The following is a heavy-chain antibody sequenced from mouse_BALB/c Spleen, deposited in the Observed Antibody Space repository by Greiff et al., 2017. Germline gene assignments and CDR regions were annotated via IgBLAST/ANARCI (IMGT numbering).Heavy chain of an antibody. Sequence: VQLQQSGAELVRPGTSVKVSCKASGYAFTNYLIEWVKQRPGQGLEWIGVINPGSGGTNYNEKFKGKATLTADKSSSTAYMQLSSLTSDDSAVYFCARGTARAPRSMDYWGQGTSVTVSS. D-gene: IGHD3-2*01. V-gene: IGHV1-54*01. CDR3: ARGTARAPRSMDY. J-gene: IGHJ4*01. CDR1: GYAFTNYL. CDR2: INPGSGGT.